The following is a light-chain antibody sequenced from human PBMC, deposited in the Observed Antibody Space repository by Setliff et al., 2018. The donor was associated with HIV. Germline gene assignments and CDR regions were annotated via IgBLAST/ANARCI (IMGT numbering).Light chain of an antibody. V-gene: IGLV7-46*01. CDR2: DTR. CDR1: TGAVTSGHY. Sequence: QAVVTQEPSLTVSPGGTVTLTCGSSTGAVTSGHYPYWFQQKPGQAPRTLIYDTRNKHPWTPARFSGTLRGGKAALTLSGAQPADEAEYYCLLSYYGTRVFGGGTKVTVL. J-gene: IGLJ3*02. CDR3: LLSYYGTRV.